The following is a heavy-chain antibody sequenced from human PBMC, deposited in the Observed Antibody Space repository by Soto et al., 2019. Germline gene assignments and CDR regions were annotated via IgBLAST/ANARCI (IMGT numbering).Heavy chain of an antibody. CDR2: IYYTGYT. CDR3: ARSAIATHWFFDL. J-gene: IGHJ2*01. CDR1: GGPISSSSYY. Sequence: SETLSLTCSVSGGPISSSSYYWGWIRQAPGKGLEWLATIYYTGYTYHNPSLKSHVTISVDTSKYQFSLELTSVTAADTALYYCARSAIATHWFFDLWGRGTLVTVSS. V-gene: IGHV4-39*01. D-gene: IGHD5-18*01.